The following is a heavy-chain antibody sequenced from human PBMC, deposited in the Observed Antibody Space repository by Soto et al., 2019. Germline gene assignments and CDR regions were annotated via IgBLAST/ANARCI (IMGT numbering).Heavy chain of an antibody. CDR1: GGTFSSYA. V-gene: IGHV1-69*13. D-gene: IGHD2-15*01. CDR3: ARGSVVVVERNWFDP. Sequence: SVKVSCKASGGTFSSYAISWVRQAPGQGLEWMGGIIPIFGTANYAQKFQGRVTITADESTSTEYMELSSLRCEDTAVYYCARGSVVVVERNWFDPWGQGTLVTVSS. J-gene: IGHJ5*02. CDR2: IIPIFGTA.